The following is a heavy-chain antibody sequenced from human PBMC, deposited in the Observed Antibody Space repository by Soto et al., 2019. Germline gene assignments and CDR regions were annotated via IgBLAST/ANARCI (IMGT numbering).Heavy chain of an antibody. J-gene: IGHJ6*02. CDR2: ISYDGSNK. D-gene: IGHD5-18*01. Sequence: QVQLVESGGGVVQPGGSLRLSCAASGFTFSSYGIHWVRQAPGKGLEWGALISYDGSNKYYADSVKGRFTISRDNFKDTVYLQMSSLRAEDTAVYYCVKERYGQLWLEDYGMDVWGQGTTVTVSS. CDR1: GFTFSSYG. CDR3: VKERYGQLWLEDYGMDV. V-gene: IGHV3-30*18.